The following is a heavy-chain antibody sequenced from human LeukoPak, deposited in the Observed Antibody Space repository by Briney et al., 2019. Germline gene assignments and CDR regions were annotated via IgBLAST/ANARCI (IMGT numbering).Heavy chain of an antibody. CDR1: GGTFSSYA. D-gene: IGHD3-10*01. CDR2: IIPIFGTA. J-gene: IGHJ5*02. V-gene: IGHV1-69*13. Sequence: SVKVSCKASGGTFSSYAISWVRQAPGQGLEWMGGIIPIFGTANYAQKFQGRVTITADESTSTAYMELSSLRSEDTAVYYCARDLLLGDYGSGSYYNDNWFDPWGQGTLVTVSS. CDR3: ARDLLLGDYGSGSYYNDNWFDP.